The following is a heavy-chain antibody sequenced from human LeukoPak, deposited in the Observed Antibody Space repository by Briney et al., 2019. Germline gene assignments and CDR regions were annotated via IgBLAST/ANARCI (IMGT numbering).Heavy chain of an antibody. V-gene: IGHV1-8*01. J-gene: IGHJ6*02. CDR3: ARVTIFGVVIIGVVDYGMDV. D-gene: IGHD3-3*01. CDR1: GYTFTSYD. CDR2: MNPNSGNT. Sequence: ASVKVSCKASGYTFTSYDINWVRQAPGQGLEWMGWMNPNSGNTGYAQKFQGRVTMTRNTSISTAYMELSSLRSEDTAVYYCARVTIFGVVIIGVVDYGMDVWGQGTTVTVSS.